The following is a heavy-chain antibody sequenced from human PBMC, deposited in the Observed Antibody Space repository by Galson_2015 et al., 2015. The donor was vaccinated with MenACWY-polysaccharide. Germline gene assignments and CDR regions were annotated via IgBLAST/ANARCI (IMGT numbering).Heavy chain of an antibody. CDR1: GYTPTAYT. CDR2: INGVSHNT. D-gene: IGHD3-10*01. Sequence: SVKVSCKASGYTPTAYTIHWVRQAPGQRLEWMGWINGVSHNTKYSQNFQGRLTITRDASTSTAYMELSSLRSEDTAVYYCARERWVRGVFFDQWGQGTLVTVSS. V-gene: IGHV1-3*01. CDR3: ARERWVRGVFFDQ. J-gene: IGHJ4*02.